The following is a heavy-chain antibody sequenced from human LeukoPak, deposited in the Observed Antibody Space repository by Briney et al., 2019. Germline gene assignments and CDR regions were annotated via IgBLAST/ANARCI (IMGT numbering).Heavy chain of an antibody. Sequence: ASVKVSCKASGYTFTGYYMHWVRQAPGQGLEWMGWINPNSGGTNYAQKFQGRVTMTRDMSISTAYMELSRLRSDDTAVYYCARVMHDSSGYYHVFDYWGQGTLVTVSS. V-gene: IGHV1-2*02. D-gene: IGHD3-22*01. CDR3: ARVMHDSSGYYHVFDY. CDR1: GYTFTGYY. CDR2: INPNSGGT. J-gene: IGHJ4*02.